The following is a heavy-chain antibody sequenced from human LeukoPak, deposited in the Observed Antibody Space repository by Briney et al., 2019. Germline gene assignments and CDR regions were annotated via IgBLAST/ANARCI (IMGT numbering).Heavy chain of an antibody. V-gene: IGHV3-23*01. CDR3: AKDGEERRFLEWLSNFFDY. J-gene: IGHJ4*02. Sequence: GGSLRLSCETSGFTFSNYAMSWVRQAPGRGLEWVSGISYGDGGTYYADSVKGRFTISRDNSKNTLSLQMNSLRAEDTAVYYCAKDGEERRFLEWLSNFFDYWGQGTLVTVSS. CDR2: ISYGDGGT. CDR1: GFTFSNYA. D-gene: IGHD3-3*01.